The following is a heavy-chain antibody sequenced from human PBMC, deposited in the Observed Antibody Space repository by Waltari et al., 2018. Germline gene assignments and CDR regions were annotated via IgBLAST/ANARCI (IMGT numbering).Heavy chain of an antibody. V-gene: IGHV3-30-3*01. Sequence: QVQLVESGGGVVQPGRSLRLSCAASGFTFSNYVMHWVRQAPGKGLEWVAVISYDGSNKYYADSVKGRFTISRDNSKNTLYLQMNSLRAEDTAVYYCASLMSSSWYEFDYWGQGTLVTVSS. CDR1: GFTFSNYV. J-gene: IGHJ4*02. CDR2: ISYDGSNK. D-gene: IGHD6-13*01. CDR3: ASLMSSSWYEFDY.